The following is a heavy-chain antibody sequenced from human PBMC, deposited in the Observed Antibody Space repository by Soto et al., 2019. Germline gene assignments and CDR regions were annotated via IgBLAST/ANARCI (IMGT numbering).Heavy chain of an antibody. V-gene: IGHV4-31*03. Sequence: QVQLQESGPGLMKPSQTLSLTCSVSAGSISSPGYYWSGIRQHPGKGLEWLGYIFHTGSTHYNPSLKSRLTMSVDTSKNQFSLKLTSVSAADTALYYCARGATATTARGAFDIWGQGTMVTVSS. J-gene: IGHJ3*02. D-gene: IGHD1-1*01. CDR3: ARGATATTARGAFDI. CDR1: AGSISSPGYY. CDR2: IFHTGST.